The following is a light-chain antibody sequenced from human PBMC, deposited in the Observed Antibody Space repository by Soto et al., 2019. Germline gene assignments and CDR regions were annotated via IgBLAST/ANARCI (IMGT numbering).Light chain of an antibody. CDR3: QQLNSYPLT. CDR2: FAY. V-gene: IGKV1-9*01. CDR1: QGINSL. J-gene: IGKJ4*01. Sequence: DIQLTQSPSFLSASVGDRVTITCRASQGINSLLAWYQQKPGKAPKLLIYFAYTLESGVPPRFSGSRSGTEFTLTISSLQPEDFATYYCQQLNSYPLTFGGGTKVEIK.